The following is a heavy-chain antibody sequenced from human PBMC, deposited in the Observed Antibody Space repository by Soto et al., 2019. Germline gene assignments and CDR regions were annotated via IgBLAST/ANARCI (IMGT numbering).Heavy chain of an antibody. CDR2: MNPNSGNT. D-gene: IGHD2-2*01. CDR1: GYTFTSYD. V-gene: IGHV1-8*01. J-gene: IGHJ5*02. Sequence: QVQLVQSGAEVKKPGASVKVSCKASGYTFTSYDINWVRQATGQGLEWMGWMNPNSGNTGYAQKFQGRVTMTRNTSISTAYMELSSLRSEDTAVYYCARRQSGSSTRRNWFDPWGQGTLVTVSS. CDR3: ARRQSGSSTRRNWFDP.